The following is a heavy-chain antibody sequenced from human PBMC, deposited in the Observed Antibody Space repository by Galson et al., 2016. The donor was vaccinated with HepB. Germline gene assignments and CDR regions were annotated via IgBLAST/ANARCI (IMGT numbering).Heavy chain of an antibody. J-gene: IGHJ5*02. CDR1: GGSIRSRNW. CDR2: IHHSGST. Sequence: SETLSLTCGVSGGSIRSRNWWTWVRQSPRKGLEWIGEIHHSGSTNYNPSLKSRVTMSLDRSKNQFSLNLSSVTAADTAVYFCARDKPYCSSISCVDEDDLEATRWLDPWGQGTLFIVSS. D-gene: IGHD2-2*01. V-gene: IGHV4-4*02. CDR3: ARDKPYCSSISCVDEDDLEATRWLDP.